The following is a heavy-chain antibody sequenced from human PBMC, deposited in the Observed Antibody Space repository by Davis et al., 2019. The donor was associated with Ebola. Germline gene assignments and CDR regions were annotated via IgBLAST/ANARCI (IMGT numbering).Heavy chain of an antibody. CDR2: INHSGST. Sequence: PSETLSLTCAVYGGSFSGYYWSWIRQPPGKGLEWIGEINHSGSTNYNPSRKSRVTISVDTSKNQFSLKLSSVTAADTAVYYCARDRAILSSGWFPGAFDIWGQGTMVTVSS. CDR3: ARDRAILSSGWFPGAFDI. D-gene: IGHD6-19*01. CDR1: GGSFSGYY. J-gene: IGHJ3*02. V-gene: IGHV4-34*01.